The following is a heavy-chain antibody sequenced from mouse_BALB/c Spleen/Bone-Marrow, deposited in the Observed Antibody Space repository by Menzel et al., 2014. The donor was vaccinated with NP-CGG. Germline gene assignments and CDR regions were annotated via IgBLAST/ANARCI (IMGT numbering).Heavy chain of an antibody. CDR1: GFDFSRYW. Sequence: EVKLVESGGGLVQPGGSLKLSCTVSGFDFSRYWMSWVRQAPGKGLQWIGEINPEGSTINYTPSLKDKFIISRDNAKNTLYLQMSKVRSEDTALYYCTRLTYYGLTDYWGQGTTLTVSS. J-gene: IGHJ2*01. CDR2: INPEGSTI. V-gene: IGHV4-1*02. D-gene: IGHD1-2*01. CDR3: TRLTYYGLTDY.